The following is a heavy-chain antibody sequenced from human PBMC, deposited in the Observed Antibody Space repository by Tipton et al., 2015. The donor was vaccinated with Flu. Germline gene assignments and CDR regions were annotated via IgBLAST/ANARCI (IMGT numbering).Heavy chain of an antibody. CDR2: IEKDGSEK. J-gene: IGHJ3*01. V-gene: IGHV3-7*01. CDR3: ARNAFDF. Sequence: SLRLSCAASGFTFSTYFMSWVRQAPGKGLEWVANIEKDGSEKHYVDSVKGRFTVSRDNAKSSLYMQMNSLRAEDTAMYYCARNAFDFWAQGTMVTVSS. CDR1: GFTFSTYF.